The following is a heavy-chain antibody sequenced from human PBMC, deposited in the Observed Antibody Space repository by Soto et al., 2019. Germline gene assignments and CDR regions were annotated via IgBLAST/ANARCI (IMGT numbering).Heavy chain of an antibody. D-gene: IGHD2-2*03. V-gene: IGHV1-18*04. CDR2: ISAYNGNT. CDR3: ARDYGYCSSTSCAKVDTFDI. Sequence: ASVKVSCKASGYTFTSYGISRVRQAPGQGLEWMGWISAYNGNTNYAQKLQGRVTMTTDTSTSTAYMELRSLRSDDTAVYYCARDYGYCSSTSCAKVDTFDIWGQGTMVTVSS. CDR1: GYTFTSYG. J-gene: IGHJ3*02.